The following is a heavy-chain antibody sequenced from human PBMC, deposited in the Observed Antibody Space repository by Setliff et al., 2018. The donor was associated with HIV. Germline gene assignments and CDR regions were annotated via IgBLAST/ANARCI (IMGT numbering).Heavy chain of an antibody. J-gene: IGHJ4*02. V-gene: IGHV1-2*02. CDR1: GYTFTSHY. CDR2: INVNNDAT. Sequence: ASVKVSCKASGYTFTSHYIHWVRQAPGQGLEWMGWINVNNDATNDAQKFQGRVSMTRDTSISTAYMELRSLTSDDTAVYYCARNIAMHYDFWSAYDYWGQGALVTVSS. D-gene: IGHD3-3*01. CDR3: ARNIAMHYDFWSAYDY.